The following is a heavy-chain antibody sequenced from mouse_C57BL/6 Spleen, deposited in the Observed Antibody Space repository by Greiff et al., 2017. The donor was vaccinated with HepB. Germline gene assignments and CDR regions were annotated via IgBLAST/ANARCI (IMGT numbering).Heavy chain of an antibody. Sequence: VHLVESGPGLVAPSQSLSITCTVSGFSLTSYGVHWVRQPPGKGLEWLVVIWSDGSTTYNSALKSRLSISKDNSKSQVFLKMNSLQTDDTAMYYCARGSSLYYYAMDYWGQGTSVTVSS. J-gene: IGHJ4*01. D-gene: IGHD1-1*01. V-gene: IGHV2-6*03. CDR2: IWSDGST. CDR3: ARGSSLYYYAMDY. CDR1: GFSLTSYG.